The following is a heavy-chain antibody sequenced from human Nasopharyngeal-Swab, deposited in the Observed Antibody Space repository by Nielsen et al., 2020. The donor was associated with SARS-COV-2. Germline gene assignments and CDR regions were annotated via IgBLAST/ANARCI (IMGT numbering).Heavy chain of an antibody. CDR1: GFTFSDYY. Sequence: GGSLRLSCAASGFTFSDYYMNWVRQAPGKGLEWVSSISSSSTIDYADSVKGRITISRDNAKNSLCLQMNSLRAEDTAVYYCAQTSIGMATIRGVLPYWGQGTLVTVSS. D-gene: IGHD5-24*01. V-gene: IGHV3-69-1*01. J-gene: IGHJ4*02. CDR3: AQTSIGMATIRGVLPY. CDR2: ISSSSTI.